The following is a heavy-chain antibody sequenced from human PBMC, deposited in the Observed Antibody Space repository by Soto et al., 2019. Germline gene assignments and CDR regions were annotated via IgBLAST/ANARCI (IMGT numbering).Heavy chain of an antibody. D-gene: IGHD5-12*01. CDR2: IKHSGST. V-gene: IGHV4-34*01. CDR1: GGSFSGYY. CDR3: AREKDILAMDNAFDI. J-gene: IGHJ3*02. Sequence: QVQLQQWGAGLLKPSETLALTCAVYGGSFSGYYWSWIRQPTGKVLEWIGDIKHSGSTNYNPSLKSRVTISVATSKNQFSLKLSSVTAADTAVYYCAREKDILAMDNAFDIWGQGTMVTVSS.